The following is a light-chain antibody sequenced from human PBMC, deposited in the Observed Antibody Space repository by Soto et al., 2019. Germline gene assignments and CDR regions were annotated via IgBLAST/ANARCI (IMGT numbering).Light chain of an antibody. CDR2: GAS. Sequence: EIVMTQSPATLSVSPGERATLSCRASQSVSSNLAWYQQKPGQAPRLLIYGASTRATGIPARFSGSGSGTEFTLTIRSLQSEDFAVYYCQHYNNWPRTF. CDR3: QHYNNWPRT. CDR1: QSVSSN. J-gene: IGKJ1*01. V-gene: IGKV3-15*01.